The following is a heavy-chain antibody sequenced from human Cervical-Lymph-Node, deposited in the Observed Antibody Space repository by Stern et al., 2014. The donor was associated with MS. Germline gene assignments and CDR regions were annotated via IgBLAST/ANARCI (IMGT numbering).Heavy chain of an antibody. Sequence: VHLVESGAEVKKPGSSVKVSCTASGDTFINFGISWVRQAPGQGLEWMGGFIPLFGTTEYVEKFQGRLTINADESATTVYMELSSLRSEDTAVYYCARDNYDNGMDVWGQGTTVIVSS. CDR3: ARDNYDNGMDV. CDR1: GDTFINFG. V-gene: IGHV1-69*01. CDR2: FIPLFGTT. J-gene: IGHJ6*02.